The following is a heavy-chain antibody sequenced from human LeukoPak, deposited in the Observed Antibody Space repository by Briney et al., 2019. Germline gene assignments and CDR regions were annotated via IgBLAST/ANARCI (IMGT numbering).Heavy chain of an antibody. CDR3: AKGKVHSSGWLLPYYGMDV. CDR1: GFTFDDYA. D-gene: IGHD6-19*01. J-gene: IGHJ6*02. Sequence: PGGSLRLSCAASGFTFDDYAMHWVRQAPGKGLEWVSGISWNSGSIGYADSVKGRFTISRDNAKNSLYLQMNSLRAEDTALYYCAKGKVHSSGWLLPYYGMDVWGQGTTVTVSS. V-gene: IGHV3-9*01. CDR2: ISWNSGSI.